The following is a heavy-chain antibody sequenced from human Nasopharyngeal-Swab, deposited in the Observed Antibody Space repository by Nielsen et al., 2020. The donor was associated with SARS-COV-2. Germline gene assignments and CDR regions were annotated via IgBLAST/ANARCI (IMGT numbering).Heavy chain of an antibody. Sequence: WVRQAPGQGLEWMGGIIPIFGTANYAQKFQGRVTITADKSTSTAYMELSSLRSEDMAVYYCAREGRGSGYYYYMDVWGKGTTVTVSS. J-gene: IGHJ6*03. D-gene: IGHD3-10*01. V-gene: IGHV1-69*06. CDR2: IIPIFGTA. CDR3: AREGRGSGYYYYMDV.